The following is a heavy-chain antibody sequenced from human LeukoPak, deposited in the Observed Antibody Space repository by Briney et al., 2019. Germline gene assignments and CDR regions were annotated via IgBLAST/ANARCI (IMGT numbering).Heavy chain of an antibody. Sequence: PSETLSLTCAVSGASIRSNSWWSWVRQPPGKGLEWIGEIFHTGNTNYNPSLKSRVTISADMSNNHFSLNLNSVTAADTAVYYCARDDRSFGGAARSDYWGQGTLVTVSS. J-gene: IGHJ4*02. CDR2: IFHTGNT. D-gene: IGHD1-26*01. CDR1: GASIRSNSW. CDR3: ARDDRSFGGAARSDY. V-gene: IGHV4-4*02.